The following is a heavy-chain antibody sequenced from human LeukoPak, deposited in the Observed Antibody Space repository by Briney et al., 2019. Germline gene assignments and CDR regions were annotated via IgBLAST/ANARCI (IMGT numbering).Heavy chain of an antibody. J-gene: IGHJ4*02. Sequence: GASVKVSCKASGYTFTGYYMHWVRQAPGQGLEWMGWINPNSGGTNYAQKFQGRVAMTRDTSISTAYMELSRLRSDDTTVYYCARDRTRTGYSSGWYHDYWGQGTLVTVP. CDR3: ARDRTRTGYSSGWYHDY. D-gene: IGHD6-19*01. V-gene: IGHV1-2*02. CDR1: GYTFTGYY. CDR2: INPNSGGT.